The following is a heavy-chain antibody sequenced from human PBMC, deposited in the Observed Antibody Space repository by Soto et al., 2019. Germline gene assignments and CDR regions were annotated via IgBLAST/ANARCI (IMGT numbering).Heavy chain of an antibody. Sequence: QITLKESGPTLVKPTQTLTLTCTFSGFSLSTSGVDVGWIRQPPGKALDWLALIYWDDDKRYSPSLKSRLTITKDTSKNQVVLTMTNMDPLDTATYYCAHRRPYSNSPEYFFDYWGQGTLVTVSS. D-gene: IGHD6-6*01. J-gene: IGHJ4*02. CDR2: IYWDDDK. CDR3: AHRRPYSNSPEYFFDY. CDR1: GFSLSTSGVD. V-gene: IGHV2-5*02.